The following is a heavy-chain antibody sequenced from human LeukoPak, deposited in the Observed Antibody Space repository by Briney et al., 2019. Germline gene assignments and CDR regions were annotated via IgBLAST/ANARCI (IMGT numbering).Heavy chain of an antibody. J-gene: IGHJ4*02. CDR3: ARPRRSSSWHFLFDY. D-gene: IGHD6-13*01. CDR2: ISSSSSYT. CDR1: GFTFSDYY. V-gene: IGHV3-11*03. Sequence: PGGSLKLSCAASGFTFSDYYMSWIRQAPGKGLEWVSYISSSSSYTNYADSVKGRFTISRDNAKNSLYLQMNSLRAEDTAVYYCARPRRSSSWHFLFDYWGQGTLVTVSS.